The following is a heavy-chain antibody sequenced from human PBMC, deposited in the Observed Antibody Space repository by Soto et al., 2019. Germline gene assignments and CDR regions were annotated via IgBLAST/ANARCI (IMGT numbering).Heavy chain of an antibody. CDR3: ARGLHYYYYYGMDV. Sequence: SEPLSLTCAVYGGSFSGYYWSWIRQPPGKGLEWIGEINHSGSTNYNPSLKSRVTISVDTSKNQFSLKLSSVTAADTAVYYCARGLHYYYYYGMDVWGQGTTVTVSS. CDR2: INHSGST. CDR1: GGSFSGYY. V-gene: IGHV4-34*01. J-gene: IGHJ6*02.